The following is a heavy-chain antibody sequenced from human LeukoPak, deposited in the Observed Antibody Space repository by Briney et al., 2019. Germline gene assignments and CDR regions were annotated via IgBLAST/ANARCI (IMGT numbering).Heavy chain of an antibody. J-gene: IGHJ4*02. V-gene: IGHV4-59*01. CDR1: GGSISSYY. CDR3: ARGHNSVGATRSFDY. Sequence: SETLSLTCTVSGGSISSYYWSWIRQPPGKGLEWIGYIYYSGTTNYNPSLRSRGTISVDTSKNQFSLKLSSVTAADTAVYYCARGHNSVGATRSFDYWGQGTLVTVSS. D-gene: IGHD1-26*01. CDR2: IYYSGTT.